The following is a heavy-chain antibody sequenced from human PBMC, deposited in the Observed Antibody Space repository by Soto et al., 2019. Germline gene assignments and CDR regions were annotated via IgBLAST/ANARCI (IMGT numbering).Heavy chain of an antibody. CDR2: IKSKTDGGTT. CDR1: GVTFSNAW. Sequence: PGGSLRLSCAASGVTFSNAWMSWVRQAPGKGLEWVGRIKSKTDGGTTDYAAPVKGRFTISRDDSKNTLYLQMNSLKTEDTAVYYCTTVPPYYYDSSGYYPYDYWGQGTLVTVSS. D-gene: IGHD3-22*01. J-gene: IGHJ4*02. V-gene: IGHV3-15*01. CDR3: TTVPPYYYDSSGYYPYDY.